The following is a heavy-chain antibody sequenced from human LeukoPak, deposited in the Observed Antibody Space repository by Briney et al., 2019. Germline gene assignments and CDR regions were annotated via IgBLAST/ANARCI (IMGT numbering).Heavy chain of an antibody. V-gene: IGHV1-3*01. CDR1: GYTFTSYA. Sequence: ASVKVSCKASGYTFTSYAMHWVRQAPGQRLEWMGWINAGNGNTKYSQKFQGRVTITRDTSASTAYMEPSSLRSEDTAVYYCATNTKGIAVAGFDYWGQGTLVTVSS. J-gene: IGHJ4*02. D-gene: IGHD6-19*01. CDR2: INAGNGNT. CDR3: ATNTKGIAVAGFDY.